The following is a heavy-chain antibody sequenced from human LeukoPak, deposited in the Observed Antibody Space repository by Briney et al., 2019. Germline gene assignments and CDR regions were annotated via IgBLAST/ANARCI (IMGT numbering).Heavy chain of an antibody. D-gene: IGHD6-13*01. CDR1: GFTFSSYW. V-gene: IGHV3-74*01. CDR3: ARVPVYSSSWDLAYYYYMDV. CDR2: INTDGSST. Sequence: PGGSLRLSCAASGFTFSSYWMHWVRHAPGKGLVWVSRINTDGSSTNYADSVKGLFTISRDNAKNTLYLQMNSLRAEDTAVYYCARVPVYSSSWDLAYYYYMDVWGKGTTVTVSS. J-gene: IGHJ6*03.